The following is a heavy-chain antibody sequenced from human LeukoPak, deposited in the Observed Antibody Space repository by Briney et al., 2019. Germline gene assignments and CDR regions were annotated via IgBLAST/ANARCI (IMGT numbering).Heavy chain of an antibody. CDR3: ARGRGTPGSGSHYYSYYMDV. V-gene: IGHV1-8*02. CDR2: MNPNSGNT. Sequence: GASVKVSCKASGYTFTTYDINWVRQATGQGLEWMGWMNPNSGNTGYVQKFQGRVTFTRSTSISTAYMELSSLRSEDTAVYYCARGRGTPGSGSHYYSYYMDVWGKGTTVTVSS. J-gene: IGHJ6*03. CDR1: GYTFTTYD. D-gene: IGHD3-10*01.